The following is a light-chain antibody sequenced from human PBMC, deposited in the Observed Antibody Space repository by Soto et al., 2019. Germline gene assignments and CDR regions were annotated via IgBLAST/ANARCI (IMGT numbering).Light chain of an antibody. J-gene: IGKJ4*01. V-gene: IGKV3-11*01. CDR2: DAT. CDR3: LQTFNTHIT. Sequence: EVVLTQSPVTLSLSPGERVTLSCRASQSVSSYLAWYQQKAGQAPRLLIYDATKRAIGIPARFSGSGSGTDFTLTISSLEPEDFATYYCLQTFNTHITFGGGTTVEVK. CDR1: QSVSSY.